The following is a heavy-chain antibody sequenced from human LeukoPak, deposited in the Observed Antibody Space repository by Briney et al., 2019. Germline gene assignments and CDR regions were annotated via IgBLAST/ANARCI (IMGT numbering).Heavy chain of an antibody. V-gene: IGHV3-23*01. D-gene: IGHD4-23*01. J-gene: IGHJ3*02. Sequence: PGGSLILSCAASGFTFSNFAVSWVRQAPGKGLEWVSAISSSGGSTYYADSVKGRFTISRDNSKNTLYLQMNSLRAEDTAVYYCAKSPAVDAAFDIWGQGTMVTVSS. CDR2: ISSSGGST. CDR3: AKSPAVDAAFDI. CDR1: GFTFSNFA.